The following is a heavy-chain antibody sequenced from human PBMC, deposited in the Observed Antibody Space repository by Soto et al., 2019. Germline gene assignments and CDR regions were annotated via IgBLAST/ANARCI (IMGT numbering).Heavy chain of an antibody. J-gene: IGHJ6*02. V-gene: IGHV1-69*06. D-gene: IGHD3-3*01. Sequence: QVQLVQSGAEVKKPGSSVKVSCKASGGTFSSYAISWVRQAPGQGLEWMGGIIPIFGTANYAQKFQGRVTITADKSTSTAYMKLSSLRSEDTAVYYCASPTREWLPPASDYYYGMDVWGQGTTVTVSS. CDR1: GGTFSSYA. CDR3: ASPTREWLPPASDYYYGMDV. CDR2: IIPIFGTA.